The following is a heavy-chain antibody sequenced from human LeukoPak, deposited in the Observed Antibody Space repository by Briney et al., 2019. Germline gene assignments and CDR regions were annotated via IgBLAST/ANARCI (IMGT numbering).Heavy chain of an antibody. J-gene: IGHJ4*02. V-gene: IGHV3-21*01. Sequence: GGSLRLSCAASGFTFSRNNMNWVRQAPGKGLEWVSSISTSSSYIYYADSVKGRFTISRDNAKKSLYLQMNSLRAEDTALYYCVAGYSSSRLWVPDYWGRGTLVTVSS. CDR1: GFTFSRNN. D-gene: IGHD6-13*01. CDR3: VAGYSSSRLWVPDY. CDR2: ISTSSSYI.